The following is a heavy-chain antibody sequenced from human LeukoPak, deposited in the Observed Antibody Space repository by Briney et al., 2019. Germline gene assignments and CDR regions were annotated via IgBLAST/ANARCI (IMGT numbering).Heavy chain of an antibody. CDR3: TRSHGDSGCWYFDL. D-gene: IGHD4-17*01. CDR1: GFIFGDYA. V-gene: IGHV3-49*04. Sequence: PGRSLRLSCTPSGFIFGDYAMSWVRQAPGKGLEWLGFIRSKAYGGTIEYGASVKGRFTISRDDSKSIAYLQMNSLKTEDTSVYYCTRSHGDSGCWYFDLWGRGTLVTVSS. J-gene: IGHJ2*01. CDR2: IRSKAYGGTI.